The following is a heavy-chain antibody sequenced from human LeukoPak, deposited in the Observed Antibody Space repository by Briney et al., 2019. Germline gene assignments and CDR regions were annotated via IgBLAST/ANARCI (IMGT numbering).Heavy chain of an antibody. CDR3: ARGSGNPSFDY. CDR2: IYYSGST. V-gene: IGHV4-59*08. J-gene: IGHJ4*02. Sequence: SERLSLTCTVASGSITSICWSWIRQPPGEGLEWIGYIYYSGSTNYNPSLKGRVTISVDTSKNQFSLKLSSVTAADTAVYYCARGSGNPSFDYWGQGTLVTVSS. D-gene: IGHD1-1*01. CDR1: SGSITSIC.